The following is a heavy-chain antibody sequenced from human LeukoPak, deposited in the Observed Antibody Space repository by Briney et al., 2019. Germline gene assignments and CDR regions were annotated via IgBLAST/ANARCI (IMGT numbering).Heavy chain of an antibody. D-gene: IGHD3-9*01. CDR3: ATDLPMGDILTGYYPPNY. CDR1: GFTFSSYS. Sequence: GGSLRLSCAASGFTFSSYSMNWVRQAPGKGLEWVSYISSSSSTIYYADSVKGRFTISRDNAKNSLYLQMNSLRAEDTAVYYCATDLPMGDILTGYYPPNYWGQGTLVTVSS. V-gene: IGHV3-48*04. J-gene: IGHJ4*02. CDR2: ISSSSSTI.